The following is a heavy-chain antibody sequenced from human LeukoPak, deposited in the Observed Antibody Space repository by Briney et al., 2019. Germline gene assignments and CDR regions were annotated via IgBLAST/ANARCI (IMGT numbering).Heavy chain of an antibody. Sequence: SETLSLTCTVSGAPISSNYWTWIRQPPGKGLEYIRYIYYTGGTNYNPSLKSRVTISVDTSKNQFSLKLSSVTAADTAVYFCAKYGGSGWVIDYWGQGTLVTVSS. CDR3: AKYGGSGWVIDY. CDR1: GAPISSNY. V-gene: IGHV4-59*08. CDR2: IYYTGGT. D-gene: IGHD6-19*01. J-gene: IGHJ4*02.